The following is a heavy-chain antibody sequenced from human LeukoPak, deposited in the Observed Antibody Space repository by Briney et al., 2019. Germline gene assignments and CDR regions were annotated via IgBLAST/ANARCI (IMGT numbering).Heavy chain of an antibody. V-gene: IGHV4-59*08. CDR2: IYYNGNT. J-gene: IGHJ4*02. D-gene: IGHD3-3*01. CDR3: ARLGAGPTYYDFWSGYSSFYFDY. Sequence: SETLSLTCSVSDGSINSYYWNWIRRPPGKGLEWIGYIYYNGNTNYSPSLKSRVTMSVDTSKNQFSLKLSSVTAADTAVYYCARLGAGPTYYDFWSGYSSFYFDYWGQGTLVTVSS. CDR1: DGSINSYY.